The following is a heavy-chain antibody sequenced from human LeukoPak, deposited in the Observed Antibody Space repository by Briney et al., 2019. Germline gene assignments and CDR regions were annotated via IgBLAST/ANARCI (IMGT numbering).Heavy chain of an antibody. J-gene: IGHJ4*02. Sequence: ASVKVSCKASGYTFTSYGISWVRQAPGQGLEWMGWISAYNGNTNYAQKLQGRVTMTTDTSTSTAYMELRSLRSDDTAVYYCARDVPGGGREYISDYWGQGTLVTVSS. CDR2: ISAYNGNT. V-gene: IGHV1-18*01. CDR3: ARDVPGGGREYISDY. CDR1: GYTFTSYG. D-gene: IGHD1-26*01.